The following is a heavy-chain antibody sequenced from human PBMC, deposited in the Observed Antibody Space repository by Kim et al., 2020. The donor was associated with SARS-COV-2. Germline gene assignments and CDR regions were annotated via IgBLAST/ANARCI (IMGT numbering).Heavy chain of an antibody. D-gene: IGHD5-18*01. CDR2: ISSSSSYI. Sequence: GGSLRLSCAASGFTFSSYSMNWVRQAPGKGLEWVSSISSSSSYIYYADSVKGRFTISRDNAKNSLYLQMNSLRAEDTAVYYCARDASIQLWFTAFDIWGQGTMVTVSS. CDR1: GFTFSSYS. J-gene: IGHJ3*02. CDR3: ARDASIQLWFTAFDI. V-gene: IGHV3-21*01.